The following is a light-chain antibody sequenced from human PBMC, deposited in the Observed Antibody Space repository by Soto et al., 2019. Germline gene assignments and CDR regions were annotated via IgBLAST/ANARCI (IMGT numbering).Light chain of an antibody. CDR3: QHLNSYPIT. CDR2: AAS. V-gene: IGKV1-9*01. Sequence: DIQLTQSPSFLSTSVGDRVTMTCRASQAIRTYLAWYQQKPGRAPKLLIYAASTLQTGVPSRFSGSGSGTEFPLTISSLQPEDFATYYCQHLNSYPITFGQGTRLEIK. J-gene: IGKJ5*01. CDR1: QAIRTY.